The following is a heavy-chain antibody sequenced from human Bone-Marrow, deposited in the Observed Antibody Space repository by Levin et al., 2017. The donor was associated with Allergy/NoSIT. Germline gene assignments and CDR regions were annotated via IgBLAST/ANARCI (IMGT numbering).Heavy chain of an antibody. CDR2: ISGTTNSI. J-gene: IGHJ3*02. CDR1: GFSFSSYT. Sequence: GGSLRLSCGASGFSFSSYTMNWVRQAPGKGLEWVSYISGTTNSIYYADSVRGRFTISRDNAKNSLYLQMNSLRAEDTAVYYCARDGRSSGWHDDAFDIWGQGTMVTVSS. D-gene: IGHD6-19*01. CDR3: ARDGRSSGWHDDAFDI. V-gene: IGHV3-48*01.